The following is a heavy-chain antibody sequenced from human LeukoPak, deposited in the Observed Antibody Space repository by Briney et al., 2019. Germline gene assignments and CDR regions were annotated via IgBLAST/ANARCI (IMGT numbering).Heavy chain of an antibody. J-gene: IGHJ2*01. Sequence: WASVHCCCKATVYTFTVYYIHWARHAPGQGLAWMGWINLNSGSTIYAKTCPGKVTLTTDTSITTAFLDLSRLSSDDTTVHYFASPWGRWFGELICYFDLWGRGSLVTVS. D-gene: IGHD3-10*01. CDR1: VYTFTVYY. CDR2: INLNSGST. CDR3: ASPWGRWFGELICYFDL. V-gene: IGHV1-2*02.